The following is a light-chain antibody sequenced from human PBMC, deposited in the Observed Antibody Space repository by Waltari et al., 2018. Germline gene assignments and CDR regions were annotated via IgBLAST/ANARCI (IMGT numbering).Light chain of an antibody. Sequence: QSALTQPASVSGSPGQSITISCTGPSRDVGNYNLVSWYQQHPGKAPKLIIYEVSQRPSGVSNRFSGSKSGTTASLTISGLQAEDEADFYCCSYAGSGSSVVFGGGTKLTVL. J-gene: IGLJ2*01. V-gene: IGLV2-23*02. CDR1: SRDVGNYNL. CDR2: EVS. CDR3: CSYAGSGSSVV.